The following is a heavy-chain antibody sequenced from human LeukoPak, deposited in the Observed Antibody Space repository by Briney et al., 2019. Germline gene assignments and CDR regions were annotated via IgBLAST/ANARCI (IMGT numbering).Heavy chain of an antibody. V-gene: IGHV3-74*01. Sequence: GGSLRLSCAASGFTFSRYWMHWVRQAPGKGLVRVSRINSDGSSTINADSVKGRFTISRDNAKNTLYLQMNSLRVEDTAVYFCARGGSPPEALGDAFDIWGQGTMVTASS. D-gene: IGHD1-26*01. CDR3: ARGGSPPEALGDAFDI. CDR1: GFTFSRYW. J-gene: IGHJ3*02. CDR2: INSDGSST.